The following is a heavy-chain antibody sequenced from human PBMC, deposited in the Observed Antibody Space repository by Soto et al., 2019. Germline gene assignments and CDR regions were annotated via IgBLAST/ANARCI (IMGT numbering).Heavy chain of an antibody. CDR1: GGSISSYY. J-gene: IGHJ6*02. D-gene: IGHD2-15*01. V-gene: IGHV4-59*04. CDR2: MLYSGLT. CDR3: APLSVSLSGPYGIHV. Sequence: SETLSLTCTVSGGSISSYYWSWIRQPPGKGLEWIGSMLYSGLTYYNPSLKSRVTLSVDTSKNQFSVRLNSVTASDTAVYYCAPLSVSLSGPYGIHVWGQGTTVTVSS.